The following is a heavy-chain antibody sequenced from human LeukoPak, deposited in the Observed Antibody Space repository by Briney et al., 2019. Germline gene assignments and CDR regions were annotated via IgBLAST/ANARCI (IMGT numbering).Heavy chain of an antibody. CDR1: GGTFNNSA. D-gene: IGHD4-17*01. Sequence: SVKVSXKTSGGTFNNSAISWVRQAPGQGLEWLGGIMPLFGTAGYAQKFQGRVTITKDESTRTVYLELTSLTSDDTAVYYCARDVHGDYGSGWFDPWGQGTLASVSS. CDR3: ARDVHGDYGSGWFDP. V-gene: IGHV1-69*05. J-gene: IGHJ5*02. CDR2: IMPLFGTA.